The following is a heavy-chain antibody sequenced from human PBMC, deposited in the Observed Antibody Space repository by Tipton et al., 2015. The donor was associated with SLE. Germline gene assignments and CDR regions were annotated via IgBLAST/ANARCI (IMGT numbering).Heavy chain of an antibody. D-gene: IGHD4-17*01. CDR1: GGSFSGYY. CDR2: IYYSGST. Sequence: TLSLTCAVYGGSFSGYYWSWIRQPPGKGLEWIGYIYYSGSTYYNPSLKSRVTISVDTSKNQFSLKLSSVTAADTAVYYCASYDYEGYYFDYWGQGTLVTVSS. J-gene: IGHJ4*02. CDR3: ASYDYEGYYFDY. V-gene: IGHV4-30-4*08.